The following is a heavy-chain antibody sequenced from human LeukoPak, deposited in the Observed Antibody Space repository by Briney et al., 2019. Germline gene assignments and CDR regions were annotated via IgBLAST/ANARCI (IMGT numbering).Heavy chain of an antibody. Sequence: PGGSLRLSCSASGFTFSSYAMHWLRQAPGKGLEYVSGISSNGGDTYYADSVKARFTISRDNSKNTLYLQMSSLRAEDTAMYYCVKLRSRVSQTIDYWGQGTLVTVSS. CDR2: ISSNGGDT. D-gene: IGHD6-13*01. CDR3: VKLRSRVSQTIDY. V-gene: IGHV3-64D*09. CDR1: GFTFSSYA. J-gene: IGHJ4*02.